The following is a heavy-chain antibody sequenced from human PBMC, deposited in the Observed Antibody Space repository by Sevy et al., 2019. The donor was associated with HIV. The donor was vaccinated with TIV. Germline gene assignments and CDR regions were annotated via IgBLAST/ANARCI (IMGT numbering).Heavy chain of an antibody. CDR2: IWYDGRTE. CDR3: ARDAARVIVPTAGFDS. Sequence: GGSLRLSCVASGFTFRSFSMHWVRQAPGKGLEWVAAIWYDGRTERYADSVQGRFTISRVNSKKTLHPQMNSLRAEDTALYYCARDAARVIVPTAGFDSWGQGTLVTVSS. D-gene: IGHD1-1*01. J-gene: IGHJ5*01. CDR1: GFTFRSFS. V-gene: IGHV3-33*01.